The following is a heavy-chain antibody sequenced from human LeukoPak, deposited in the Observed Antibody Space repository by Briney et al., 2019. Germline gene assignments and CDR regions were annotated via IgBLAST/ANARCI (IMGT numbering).Heavy chain of an antibody. CDR2: IRYDGSNK. CDR1: GFTFSSYG. V-gene: IGHV3-30*02. Sequence: PGGSLRLSCAASGFTFSSYGMHWVRQAPGKGLEWVAFIRYDGSNKYYADSVKGRFTISRDNSKNTLYLQMNSLRAEDTAVYYCAKETSSSDAFDIWGQGTMVTVSS. CDR3: AKETSSSDAFDI. D-gene: IGHD6-6*01. J-gene: IGHJ3*02.